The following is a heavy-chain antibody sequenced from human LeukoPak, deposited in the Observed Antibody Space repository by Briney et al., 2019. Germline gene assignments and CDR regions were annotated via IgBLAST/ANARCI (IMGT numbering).Heavy chain of an antibody. V-gene: IGHV4-59*11. J-gene: IGHJ3*02. CDR2: IYYSGST. CDR1: GGSISSHY. CDR3: ARGQLTYYYDSSGYSDAFDI. Sequence: SETLSLTCTVSGGSISSHYWSGIRQPPGKGLEWIGYIYYSGSTNYNPSLKSRVTISVDTSKNQFSLKLSSVTAADTAVYYCARGQLTYYYDSSGYSDAFDIWGQGTMVTVSS. D-gene: IGHD3-22*01.